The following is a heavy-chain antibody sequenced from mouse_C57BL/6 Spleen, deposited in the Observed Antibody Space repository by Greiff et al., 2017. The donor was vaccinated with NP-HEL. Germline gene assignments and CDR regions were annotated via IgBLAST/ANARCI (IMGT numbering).Heavy chain of an antibody. Sequence: EVKLMESGGGLVKPGGSLKLSCAASGFTFSDYGMHWVRQAPEKGLEWVAYISSGSSTIYYADTVKGRFTISRDNAKNTLFLQMTSLRSEDTAMCYCAMKDWGRAWFAYWGQGTLVTVSA. CDR3: AMKDWGRAWFAY. CDR1: GFTFSDYG. V-gene: IGHV5-17*01. CDR2: ISSGSSTI. J-gene: IGHJ3*01.